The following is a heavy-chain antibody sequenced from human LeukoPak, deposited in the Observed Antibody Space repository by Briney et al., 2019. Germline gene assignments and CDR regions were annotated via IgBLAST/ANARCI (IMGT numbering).Heavy chain of an antibody. CDR1: GYTFTIYG. J-gene: IGHJ5*02. CDR3: ARSPGGAGGGLNCFDP. V-gene: IGHV1-18*01. D-gene: IGHD1-26*01. CDR2: ISAYNDNT. Sequence: ASVTVSFSCSGYTFTIYGISWVRQAPGQGQEWMGWISAYNDNTNYAQKVQERVSMTTDTYNSTDYMELRRLRSDDTAVYYCARSPGGAGGGLNCFDPWGQGTLVTVSS.